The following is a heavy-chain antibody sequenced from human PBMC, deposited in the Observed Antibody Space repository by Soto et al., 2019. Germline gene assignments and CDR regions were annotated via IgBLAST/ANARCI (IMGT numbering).Heavy chain of an antibody. J-gene: IGHJ4*02. Sequence: GGSLRLSCAASGFTFSSYSMNWVRQAPGRGLEWVSYISSGGGTIYYADSVKGRFTISRDNAKNSLYLQINSLRAEDTAVYYCARLYCTGGACPSDYWGQGTLVTVSS. V-gene: IGHV3-48*01. CDR1: GFTFSSYS. D-gene: IGHD2-8*02. CDR2: ISSGGGTI. CDR3: ARLYCTGGACPSDY.